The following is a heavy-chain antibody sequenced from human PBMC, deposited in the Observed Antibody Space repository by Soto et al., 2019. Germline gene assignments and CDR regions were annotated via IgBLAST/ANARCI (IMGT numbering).Heavy chain of an antibody. CDR2: IYADGTT. CDR1: GFPVNRNF. J-gene: IGHJ3*02. CDR3: ARGIYAIYM. V-gene: IGHV3-66*01. Sequence: VESGGGLVRPGGSLRLSCQASGFPVNRNFLSWVCQATGKGLEWVSIIYADGTTFYTDSVTGRFRISRDISKNTVFLQMSSVIDNATAVYYCARGIYAIYMWGRGTRV.